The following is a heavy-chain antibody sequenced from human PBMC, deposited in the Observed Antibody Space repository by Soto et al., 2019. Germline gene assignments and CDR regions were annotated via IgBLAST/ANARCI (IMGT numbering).Heavy chain of an antibody. D-gene: IGHD2-2*01. J-gene: IGHJ5*01. CDR2: ISSSTSNV. Sequence: EVQLVESGGGLVKPGGSLRLSCAASGFTFSRYGMNWLRQAPGKGLEWVASISSSTSNVYYADSVKGRFSTSRDNAKNILYLEIYALRTEYTAVYYCARDPSEGRVGNWFESWGQGTLVTVSS. V-gene: IGHV3-21*06. CDR3: ARDPSEGRVGNWFES. CDR1: GFTFSRYG.